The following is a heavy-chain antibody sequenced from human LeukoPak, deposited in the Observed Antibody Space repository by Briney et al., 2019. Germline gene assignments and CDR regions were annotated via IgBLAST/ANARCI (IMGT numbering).Heavy chain of an antibody. CDR2: ISGSGGST. V-gene: IGHV3-23*01. J-gene: IGHJ4*02. CDR1: GFTFSSYA. Sequence: PGGSLRLSCAASGFTFSSYAMSWVRQAPGKGLEWVSAISGSGGSTYYADSVKGRFTISRDNSKNTLYLQMNSLRAEDTAVYYCAKGSTLSYSSGWYYYFDYWGQGTLVTVS. D-gene: IGHD6-19*01. CDR3: AKGSTLSYSSGWYYYFDY.